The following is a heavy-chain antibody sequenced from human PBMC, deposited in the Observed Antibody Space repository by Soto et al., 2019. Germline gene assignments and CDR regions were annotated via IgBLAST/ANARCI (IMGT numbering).Heavy chain of an antibody. CDR3: ASEDRQYFDSL. V-gene: IGHV4-34*01. CDR1: GGSFSGYY. D-gene: IGHD3-9*01. J-gene: IGHJ4*02. Sequence: SETLSLACAVYGGSFSGYYWSWIRQPPGKGLEWIGEINHSGSTNYNPSLKSRVTISVDTSKNQFSLKLSSVTAADSAVYYCASEDRQYFDSLWGQGTLVTVSS. CDR2: INHSGST.